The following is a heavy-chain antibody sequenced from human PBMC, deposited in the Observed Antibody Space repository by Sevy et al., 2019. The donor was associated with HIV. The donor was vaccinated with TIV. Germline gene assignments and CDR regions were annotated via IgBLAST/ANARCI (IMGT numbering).Heavy chain of an antibody. CDR2: ISYSSNYI. CDR3: ARPYGSGSWEAFDV. V-gene: IGHV3-21*01. Sequence: GGSLRLSCTASGFSLSTYMMNWVRQAPGKGLEWVASISYSSNYIYYADSLKGRFTISRDNAKNSLFLQMNSLRAEDTAVYYCARPYGSGSWEAFDVWGQGPMVTVSS. D-gene: IGHD3-10*01. CDR1: GFSLSTYM. J-gene: IGHJ3*01.